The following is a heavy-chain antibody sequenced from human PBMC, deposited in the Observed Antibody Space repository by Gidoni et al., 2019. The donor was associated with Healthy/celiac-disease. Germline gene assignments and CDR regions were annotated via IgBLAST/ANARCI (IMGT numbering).Heavy chain of an antibody. CDR2: ISYDGSNK. D-gene: IGHD3-10*01. CDR1: GFTFSSYA. Sequence: QVQLVESGGGVVQPGRSLRLSCAASGFTFSSYAMHWVRQAPGKGLEWVAVISYDGSNKYYADSVKGRFTISRDNSKNTLYLQMNSLRAEDTAVYYCARTMVRGGRYYYYGMDVWGQGTTVTVSS. V-gene: IGHV3-30-3*01. CDR3: ARTMVRGGRYYYYGMDV. J-gene: IGHJ6*02.